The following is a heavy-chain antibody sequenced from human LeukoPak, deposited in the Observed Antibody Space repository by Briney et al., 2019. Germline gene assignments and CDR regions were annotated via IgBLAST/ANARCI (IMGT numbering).Heavy chain of an antibody. CDR3: ATRGRDGYYFDY. D-gene: IGHD5-24*01. V-gene: IGHV3-23*01. J-gene: IGHJ4*02. Sequence: GGSLRLSCAASGFTFSSYAMSWVRQAPGKGLEWVSTISGSGGSTCYADSVKGRFTISRDNSKNTLYLQMNSLRAEDTAVYYCATRGRDGYYFDYWGQGTLVTVSS. CDR1: GFTFSSYA. CDR2: ISGSGGST.